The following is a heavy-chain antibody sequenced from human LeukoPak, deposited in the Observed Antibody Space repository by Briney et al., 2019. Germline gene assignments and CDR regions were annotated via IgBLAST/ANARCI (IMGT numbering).Heavy chain of an antibody. CDR2: INQDGSEK. J-gene: IGHJ4*02. CDR3: ARASITKDSGY. CDR1: GFTFSSYW. Sequence: GGSLRLSCAASGFTFSSYWMSWVRQAPGKGLEWVANINQDGSEKYYVDSVKGRFTISRDNARNSLYLQMNSLRAEDTAVYYRARASITKDSGYWGQGTLVTVSS. V-gene: IGHV3-7*01. D-gene: IGHD2-15*01.